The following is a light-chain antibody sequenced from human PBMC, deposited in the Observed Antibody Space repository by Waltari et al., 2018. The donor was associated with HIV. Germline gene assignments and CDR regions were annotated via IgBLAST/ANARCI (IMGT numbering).Light chain of an antibody. V-gene: IGLV1-47*01. CDR2: RNN. J-gene: IGLJ3*02. Sequence: QSVLTQPPSASGTPGQRVTISCSGSSSNIGSNYVHWYQQLQGMAPKLVIYRNNVRPSWFPARCAGSNSGTSASLDISGLRSEDEADYYCAAWDDSLSGPWVFGGGTKLTVL. CDR1: SSNIGSNY. CDR3: AAWDDSLSGPWV.